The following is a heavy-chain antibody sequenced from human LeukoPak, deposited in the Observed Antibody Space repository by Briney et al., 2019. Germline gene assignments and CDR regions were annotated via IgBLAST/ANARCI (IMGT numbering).Heavy chain of an antibody. V-gene: IGHV1-8*03. Sequence: ASVKVSCKASGYTFTSYDITWVRQATGQGLEWMGWMNPNSGHTGSAQKFQGRATITRDTSISTVYMELCSLRSEDTAVYYCARNEAGTGDFDYWGQGTLVTVSS. CDR3: ARNEAGTGDFDY. J-gene: IGHJ4*02. D-gene: IGHD6-19*01. CDR1: GYTFTSYD. CDR2: MNPNSGHT.